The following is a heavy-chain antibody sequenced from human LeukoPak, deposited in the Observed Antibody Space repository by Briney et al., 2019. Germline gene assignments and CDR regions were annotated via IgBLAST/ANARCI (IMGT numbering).Heavy chain of an antibody. Sequence: GGSLRLSCAASGFTFSSYGMHWVRQAPGKGLEWVAVIWYDGSNKYYADSVKGRFTISRDSSKNTLYLQMNSLRAEDTAVYYCAGLFNYYDSSGPYYYGMDVWGQGTTVTVSS. J-gene: IGHJ6*02. CDR1: GFTFSSYG. CDR2: IWYDGSNK. CDR3: AGLFNYYDSSGPYYYGMDV. D-gene: IGHD3-22*01. V-gene: IGHV3-33*01.